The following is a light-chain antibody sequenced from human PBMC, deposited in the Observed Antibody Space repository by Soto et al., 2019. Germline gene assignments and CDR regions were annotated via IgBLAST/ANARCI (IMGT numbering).Light chain of an antibody. CDR2: DVT. V-gene: IGLV2-11*01. CDR3: CSYAGSYTWV. CDR1: SSDVGGYNF. J-gene: IGLJ3*02. Sequence: QSVLTQPRSVSGSPGQSVTISCTGTSSDVGGYNFVSWYQQHPGKAPKLMIYDVTKRPSGVPDRFSGSKSGNTASLTISRLHPEDDADYYCCSYAGSYTWVFGGGTKLTVL.